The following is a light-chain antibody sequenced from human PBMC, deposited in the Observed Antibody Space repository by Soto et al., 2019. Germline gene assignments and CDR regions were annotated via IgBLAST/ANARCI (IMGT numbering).Light chain of an antibody. CDR2: DVS. CDR1: TKEGFGYNY. CDR3: SSYTTSNTRQIV. J-gene: IGLJ1*01. V-gene: IGLV2-14*03. Sequence: SVLTPPASLSGAPGQSLTISLTWNTKEGFGYNYVSWYQHHPGKAPKLMIFDVSNRPSGVSNRFSGSKSGNTASLTISGLQPEDEADYYCSSYTTSNTRQIVFGTGTKVTV.